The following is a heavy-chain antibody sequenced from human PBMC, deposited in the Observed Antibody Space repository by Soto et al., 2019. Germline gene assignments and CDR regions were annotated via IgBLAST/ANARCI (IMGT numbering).Heavy chain of an antibody. D-gene: IGHD4-17*01. Sequence: PGGSLRLSCAASRFTFRSYWMHWVRQAPGKGLVWVSGINGSGSSTYYADSVKGRFTISRDNPKNTLYLQMNSLRAEDTAVFYCAKDYGDYSGYFDFWGQGTLVTVSS. CDR1: RFTFRSYW. CDR3: AKDYGDYSGYFDF. J-gene: IGHJ4*02. CDR2: INGSGSST. V-gene: IGHV3-23*01.